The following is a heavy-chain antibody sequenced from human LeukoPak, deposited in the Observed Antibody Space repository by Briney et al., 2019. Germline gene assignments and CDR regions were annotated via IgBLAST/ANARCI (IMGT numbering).Heavy chain of an antibody. CDR2: ISSSSSYI. CDR1: GFTFSSYS. V-gene: IGHV3-21*01. Sequence: PGGSLRLSCAASGFTFSSYSMNWVRQAPGKGLEWVSSISSSSSYIYYADSVKGRFTISRDNAKNSLYLQMNSLRAEDTAVYYCAREASLIYYDSSGTLFGIWGQGTMVTVSS. D-gene: IGHD3-22*01. CDR3: AREASLIYYDSSGTLFGI. J-gene: IGHJ3*02.